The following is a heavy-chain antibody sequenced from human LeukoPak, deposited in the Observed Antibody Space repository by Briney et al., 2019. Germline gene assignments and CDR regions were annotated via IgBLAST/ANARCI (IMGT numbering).Heavy chain of an antibody. CDR1: GFPFGGYW. J-gene: IGHJ4*02. CDR3: ARDGVSSSPDFDY. CDR2: IKYDGSDK. Sequence: AVGSLRLSCGASGFPFGGYWMYWVRHIPGKGLEWVANIKYDGSDKNYVDSVKGGFTISRDNAKNSLYLQMNNLRVEDTAIYYCARDGVSSSPDFDYWGQGTLVTVS. V-gene: IGHV3-7*01. D-gene: IGHD6-6*01.